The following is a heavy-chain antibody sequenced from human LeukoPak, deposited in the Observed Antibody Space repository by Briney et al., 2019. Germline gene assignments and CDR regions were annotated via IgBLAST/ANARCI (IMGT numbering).Heavy chain of an antibody. CDR3: AKVYSSSWYDPFDY. D-gene: IGHD6-13*01. J-gene: IGHJ4*02. V-gene: IGHV3-21*01. Sequence: GGSLRLSCAASGFTFSGYNMNWVRQAPGKGLEWVSSITSTGTYTFYADSVKGRFTISRDNAKNSLYLQMNSLRAEDTAIYYCAKVYSSSWYDPFDYWGQGTLVTVSS. CDR2: ITSTGTYT. CDR1: GFTFSGYN.